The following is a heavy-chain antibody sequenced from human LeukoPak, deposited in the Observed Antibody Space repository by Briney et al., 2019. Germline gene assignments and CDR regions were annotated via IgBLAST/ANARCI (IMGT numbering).Heavy chain of an antibody. CDR3: ARLPSSWHSGSYHGFDY. Sequence: PGGSLRLSCAASGFTFSSYSMNWVRQAPGKGLEWVSSISSSSSYIYYANSVKGRFTISRDNAKNSLYLQMNSLRAEDTAVYYCARLPSSWHSGSYHGFDYWGQGTLVTVSS. CDR2: ISSSSSYI. D-gene: IGHD1-26*01. V-gene: IGHV3-21*01. J-gene: IGHJ4*02. CDR1: GFTFSSYS.